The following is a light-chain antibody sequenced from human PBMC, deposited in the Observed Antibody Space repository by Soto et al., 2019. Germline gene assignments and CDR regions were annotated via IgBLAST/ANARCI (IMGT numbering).Light chain of an antibody. V-gene: IGKV3-20*01. J-gene: IGKJ1*01. CDR2: GAS. Sequence: ESVSTQSPGALCLSLGGRATLSCRGSQSVSSSYLAWYQQKPGQAPRLLIYGASSRATGIPDRFSGSGSGTDFTLTISRLEPEDFAVYCCQQYGSSPPWTFGQGTKVDIK. CDR3: QQYGSSPPWT. CDR1: QSVSSSY.